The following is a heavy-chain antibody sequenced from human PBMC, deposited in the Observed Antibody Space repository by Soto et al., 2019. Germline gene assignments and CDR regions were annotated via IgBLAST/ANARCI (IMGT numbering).Heavy chain of an antibody. CDR1: GLTFSSYS. V-gene: IGHV3-74*01. CDR3: ARDPRNLGLDP. J-gene: IGHJ5*02. Sequence: GGSLRLSCAASGLTFSSYSMNWVRQAPGKGLEWVSRIDGDGTSTGYADSVKGRFTISRDNAKNTLYLQMNSLRAEDTAVYYCARDPRNLGLDPWGLGTLVTVSS. D-gene: IGHD4-4*01. CDR2: IDGDGTST.